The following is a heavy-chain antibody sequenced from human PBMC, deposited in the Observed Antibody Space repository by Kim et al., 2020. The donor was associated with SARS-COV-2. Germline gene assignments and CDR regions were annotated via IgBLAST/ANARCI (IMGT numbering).Heavy chain of an antibody. CDR2: T. Sequence: TYYNPSLKGGVTISVDTSKNHFSLKLSSVTAADTAVYYCARLFRSGAFDIWGQGTMVTVSS. J-gene: IGHJ3*02. V-gene: IGHV4-39*02. CDR3: ARLFRSGAFDI. D-gene: IGHD3-3*01.